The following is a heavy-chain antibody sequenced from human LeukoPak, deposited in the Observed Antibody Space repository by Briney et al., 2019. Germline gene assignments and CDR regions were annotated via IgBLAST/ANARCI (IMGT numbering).Heavy chain of an antibody. Sequence: GGSLRLSCAASGFTFSSYAMSWVRQAPGKGLEWVSIISGSASSTYYADSVKGRFTISRDNSKNTLYLQMNSLRAEDTAVYYCAKVHYYGSGRGYFGYWGQGTLVTVSS. V-gene: IGHV3-23*01. D-gene: IGHD3-10*01. CDR3: AKVHYYGSGRGYFGY. CDR2: ISGSASST. CDR1: GFTFSSYA. J-gene: IGHJ4*02.